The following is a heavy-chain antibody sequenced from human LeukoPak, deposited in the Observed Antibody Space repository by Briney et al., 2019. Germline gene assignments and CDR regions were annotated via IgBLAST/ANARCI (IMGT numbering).Heavy chain of an antibody. V-gene: IGHV4-4*07. CDR2: IYTSGST. J-gene: IGHJ4*02. Sequence: SETLSLTCTVSGGSISSYYWSWIRQPAGKGLEWIGRIYTSGSTNYNPSLKSRVTMSVDTSKNQFSLKLRSVTAADTAVYYCARDRRYCSSTSCFSGFDYWGQGTLVTVSS. CDR1: GGSISSYY. CDR3: ARDRRYCSSTSCFSGFDY. D-gene: IGHD2-2*01.